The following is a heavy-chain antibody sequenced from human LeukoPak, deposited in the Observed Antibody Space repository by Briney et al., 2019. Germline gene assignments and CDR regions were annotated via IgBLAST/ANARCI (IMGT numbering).Heavy chain of an antibody. CDR1: GGTFSSYA. J-gene: IGHJ6*02. CDR3: ARDRVVGAIMSFYYYYGMDV. V-gene: IGHV1-69*04. Sequence: GASVKVSCKASGGTFSSYAISWVRQAPGQGLEWMGRIIPILGIANYAQKFQGRVTITADKSTSTAYMELSSLRSEDTAVYYCARDRVVGAIMSFYYYYGMDVWGQGTTVTVSS. D-gene: IGHD1-26*01. CDR2: IIPILGIA.